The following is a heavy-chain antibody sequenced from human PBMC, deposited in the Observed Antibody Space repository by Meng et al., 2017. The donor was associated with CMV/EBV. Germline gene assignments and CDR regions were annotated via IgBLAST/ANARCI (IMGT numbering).Heavy chain of an antibody. D-gene: IGHD1-26*01. CDR1: GFTFSSYS. CDR2: ISSSSSYI. J-gene: IGHJ5*02. CDR3: ARHPQQGGSYYGLWPVRGGVGVDP. V-gene: IGHV3-21*01. Sequence: ETLSLTCAASGFTFSSYSMNWVRQAPGKGLEWVSSISSSSSYIYYADSVKGRFTISRDNAKNSLYLQMNSLRAEDTAVYYCARHPQQGGSYYGLWPVRGGVGVDPWGQGTLVTVSS.